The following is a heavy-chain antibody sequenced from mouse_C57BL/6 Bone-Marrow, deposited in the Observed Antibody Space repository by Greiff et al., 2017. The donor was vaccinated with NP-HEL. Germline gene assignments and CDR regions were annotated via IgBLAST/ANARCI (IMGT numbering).Heavy chain of an antibody. CDR3: ARHYVSNHWYFDV. J-gene: IGHJ1*03. Sequence: QVQLQQSGPGLVQPAQSLSITCTVSGFSLTSYGVHWVRQSPGKGLEWLGVIWSGGSTDYNAAFIYRLSISKDNSTSQVFFKMNSLQADDTAIYYCARHYVSNHWYFDVWGTGTTVTVSS. CDR1: GFSLTSYG. CDR2: IWSGGST. V-gene: IGHV2-2*01. D-gene: IGHD1-1*01.